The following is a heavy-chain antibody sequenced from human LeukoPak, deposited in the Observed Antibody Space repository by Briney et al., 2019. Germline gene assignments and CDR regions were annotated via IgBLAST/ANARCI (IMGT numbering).Heavy chain of an antibody. Sequence: SETLSLICTVSSGSISGYYWSWIRQPPGKGLEWIGNIYYSGSTYYNPSLKSRVTISVDTSKNQFSLKLSSVTAADTAVYYCARIAARVDYWGQGTLVTVSS. CDR1: SGSISGYY. CDR3: ARIAARVDY. J-gene: IGHJ4*02. D-gene: IGHD6-6*01. V-gene: IGHV4-59*04. CDR2: IYYSGST.